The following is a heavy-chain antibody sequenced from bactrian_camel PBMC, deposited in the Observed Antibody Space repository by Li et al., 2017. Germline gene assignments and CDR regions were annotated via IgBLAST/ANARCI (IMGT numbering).Heavy chain of an antibody. D-gene: IGHD1*01. CDR1: GFTFSSSW. J-gene: IGHJ4*01. CDR2: IASDGSNT. Sequence: HVQLVESGGGLVQPGGSLRLSCAASGFTFSSSWMYWVRQAPGEGLEWVGSIASDGSNTYYADSVKGRFTIFQKNSQDNAKNTVYLQMNSLKSEDTALYYCTTLQNSAYNNWGQGTQVTVS. V-gene: IGHV3S6*01. CDR3: TTLQNSAYNN.